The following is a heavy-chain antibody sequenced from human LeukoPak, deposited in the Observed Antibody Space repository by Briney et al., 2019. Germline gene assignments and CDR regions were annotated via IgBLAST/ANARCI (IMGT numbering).Heavy chain of an antibody. CDR3: ARDRAATNWFDP. Sequence: PSETLSLTCTVSGGSISSYYWSWLRQPPGKGLEWIGYIYYSGSTNYNPSLKSRVTISVDTSKNQFSLKLSSVTAADTAVYYCARDRAATNWFDPWGQGALVTVSS. V-gene: IGHV4-59*01. D-gene: IGHD2-15*01. CDR1: GGSISSYY. CDR2: IYYSGST. J-gene: IGHJ5*02.